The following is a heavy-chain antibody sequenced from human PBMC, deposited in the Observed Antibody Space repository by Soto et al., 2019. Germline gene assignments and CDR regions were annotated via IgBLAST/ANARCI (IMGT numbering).Heavy chain of an antibody. J-gene: IGHJ5*02. CDR3: ARHSHVGYCSGGSCPNWFDP. CDR1: DVSISSRSYC. CDR2: IYYSGST. D-gene: IGHD2-15*01. Sequence: SETLSLTCTVADVSISSRSYCWGWIRQPPGKGLEWIGSIYYSGSTYYNPSLKSRVTISVDTSKNQFSLKLSSVTAADTAVYYCARHSHVGYCSGGSCPNWFDPWGQGTLVTVSS. V-gene: IGHV4-39*01.